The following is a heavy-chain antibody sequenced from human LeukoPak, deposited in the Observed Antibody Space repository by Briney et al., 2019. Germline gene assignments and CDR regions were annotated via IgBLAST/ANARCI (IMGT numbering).Heavy chain of an antibody. V-gene: IGHV3-33*06. CDR1: GFTFSSYG. CDR3: AKVRGGYYYDSKPNYMDV. Sequence: GGSLRLSCAASGFTFSSYGMHWVRQAPGKGLEWVAVIWYDGSNKYYADSVKGRFTISRDNSKNPLYLQMNSLRAEDTAVYYCAKVRGGYYYDSKPNYMDVWGKGTTVTVSS. J-gene: IGHJ6*03. D-gene: IGHD3-22*01. CDR2: IWYDGSNK.